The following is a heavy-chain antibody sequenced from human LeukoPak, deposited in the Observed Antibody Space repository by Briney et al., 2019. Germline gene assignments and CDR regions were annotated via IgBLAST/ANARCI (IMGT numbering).Heavy chain of an antibody. CDR1: GYTFNVNY. Sequence: GASVKVSCKASGYTFNVNYIHWVRQAPGQGLEWMGWINPHSGGTNSAQKFQGWVTMTRDTSISTAYIELSRLTSDDTAIYYCARAKGDLFNGFYLDYWGQGTLITVSS. J-gene: IGHJ4*02. CDR3: ARAKGDLFNGFYLDY. V-gene: IGHV1-2*04. D-gene: IGHD3-9*01. CDR2: INPHSGGT.